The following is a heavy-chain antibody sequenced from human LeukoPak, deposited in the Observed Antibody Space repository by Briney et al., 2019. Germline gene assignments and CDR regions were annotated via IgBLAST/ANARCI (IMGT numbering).Heavy chain of an antibody. CDR1: GFTFSNYG. CDR2: ISGSGAST. CDR3: ARESYGMDV. J-gene: IGHJ6*02. Sequence: GGSLRLSCAASGFTFSNYGMSWVRQAPGKGLEWVSVISGSGASTYYADSVKGRFTISRDNAKNSLYLQMNSLRAEDTAVYYCARESYGMDVWGQGTMVTVSS. V-gene: IGHV3-23*01.